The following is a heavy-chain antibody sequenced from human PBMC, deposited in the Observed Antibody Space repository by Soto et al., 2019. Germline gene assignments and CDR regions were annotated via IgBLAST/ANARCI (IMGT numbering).Heavy chain of an antibody. CDR3: ARGSWDDVTGHYYMDV. V-gene: IGHV6-1*01. J-gene: IGHJ6*03. CDR2: TYYRSKWYI. Sequence: PSQTLSLTCDISGDSVSSNSAAWNCIRQTPSRGLEWLGRTYYRSKWYINYAVSVKSRITVNPDTSKNQFSLQLNSVTPEDTAVYYCARGSWDDVTGHYYMDVWGKGTTVTVFS. D-gene: IGHD1-1*01. CDR1: GDSVSSNSAA.